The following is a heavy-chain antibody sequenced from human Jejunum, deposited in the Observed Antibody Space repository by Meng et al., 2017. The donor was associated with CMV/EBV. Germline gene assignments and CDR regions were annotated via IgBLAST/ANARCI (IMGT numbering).Heavy chain of an antibody. J-gene: IGHJ4*02. CDR1: GFTLRTYW. V-gene: IGHV3-74*01. CDR3: ARGNGVYGLWDY. CDR2: LTPAGSST. D-gene: IGHD2-8*01. Sequence: SGFTLRTYWMHWVHPAPGKELLLVSRLTPAGSSTHYADSVKGRFTISRDNAKNTLYLQMNSLRAEDTAVYFCARGNGVYGLWDYWGQGALVTVSS.